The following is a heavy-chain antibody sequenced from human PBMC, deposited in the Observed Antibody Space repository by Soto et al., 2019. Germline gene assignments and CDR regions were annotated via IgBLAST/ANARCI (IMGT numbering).Heavy chain of an antibody. CDR2: IWYDGSNK. CDR1: GFTFSSYG. Sequence: GGSLRLSCAASGFTFSSYGMHWVRQAPGKGLEWVAVIWYDGSNKYYADSVKGRSTISRDTSKKKLYLQMNSLRAEDTAVYYCARDPSIAAAGGPLKWELNPLYNMDVWGQGTTVTVSS. CDR3: ARDPSIAAAGGPLKWELNPLYNMDV. D-gene: IGHD6-13*01. V-gene: IGHV3-33*01. J-gene: IGHJ6*02.